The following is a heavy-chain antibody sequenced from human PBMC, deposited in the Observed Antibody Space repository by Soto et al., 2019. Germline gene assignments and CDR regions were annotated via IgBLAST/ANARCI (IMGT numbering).Heavy chain of an antibody. CDR2: ISAYNGNT. V-gene: IGHV1-18*01. CDR3: ARADYDVLRFLELDY. J-gene: IGHJ4*02. CDR1: GYTFTSYG. Sequence: QVQLVQSGAEVKKPGASVKVSCKASGYTFTSYGISWVRQAPGQGLEWMGWISAYNGNTNSAQKLQGRVTMTTDTSTSTAYMELRSLRSDDTAVYYCARADYDVLRFLELDYWGQGTLVTVSS. D-gene: IGHD3-3*01.